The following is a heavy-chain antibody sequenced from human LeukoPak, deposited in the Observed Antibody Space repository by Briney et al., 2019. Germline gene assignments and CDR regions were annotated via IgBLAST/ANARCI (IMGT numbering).Heavy chain of an antibody. D-gene: IGHD2-2*01. Sequence: PGGSLRLSCAASGFNNACMGWVRQAPGKGLEWVGLIKTKADGESTDYAAPVKGRFTISRDNSKNTVYLQMNSLKTDDTAVYYCTTLSVPVDYWGQGNLVTVSS. J-gene: IGHJ4*02. CDR1: GFNNAC. CDR2: IKTKADGEST. CDR3: TTLSVPVDY. V-gene: IGHV3-15*01.